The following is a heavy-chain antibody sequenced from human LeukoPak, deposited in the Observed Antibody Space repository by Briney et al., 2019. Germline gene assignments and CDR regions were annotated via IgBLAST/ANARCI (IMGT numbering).Heavy chain of an antibody. CDR1: GFTFSDSW. Sequence: GGSLRLSCVASGFTFSDSWMYWVRQVPGEGLVWVSRLDADGGNIGYADSVRGRFAISRDNAKNTLYLEMNSLRAEDAGVYYCARLGYCSRGTCYGLDRWGQGTLVTVSS. D-gene: IGHD2-15*01. J-gene: IGHJ4*02. V-gene: IGHV3-74*01. CDR2: LDADGGNI. CDR3: ARLGYCSRGTCYGLDR.